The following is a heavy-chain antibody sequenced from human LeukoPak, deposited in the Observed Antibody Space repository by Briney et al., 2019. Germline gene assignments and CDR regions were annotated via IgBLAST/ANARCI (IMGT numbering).Heavy chain of an antibody. V-gene: IGHV3-74*01. CDR1: GFTFSSYW. CDR2: ISTDGSFT. D-gene: IGHD5-18*01. Sequence: PGGSLRLSCAASGFTFSSYWMHWVRQGPEKGPVWVARISTDGSFTSYADSVKGRFTISRDNAKNTLYLQMNSLRDEDTAVYYCARGYGTVWGQGTLVAVSS. CDR3: ARGYGTV. J-gene: IGHJ4*02.